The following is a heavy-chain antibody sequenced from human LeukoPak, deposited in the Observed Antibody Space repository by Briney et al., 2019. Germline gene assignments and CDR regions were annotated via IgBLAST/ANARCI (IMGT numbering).Heavy chain of an antibody. CDR2: MNPNSGNT. D-gene: IGHD3-9*01. Sequence: ASVKVSCKASGYTFTSYDINWVRQATGQGLEWMGWMNPNSGNTGYAQKFQGRVTVTRNTSISTAYMELSSLRSEDTAVYYCARLYYDILTGSNWFDPWGQGTLVTVSS. J-gene: IGHJ5*02. CDR1: GYTFTSYD. CDR3: ARLYYDILTGSNWFDP. V-gene: IGHV1-8*01.